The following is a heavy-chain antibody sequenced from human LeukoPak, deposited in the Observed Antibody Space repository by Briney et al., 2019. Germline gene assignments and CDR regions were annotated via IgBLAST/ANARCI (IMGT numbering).Heavy chain of an antibody. D-gene: IGHD6-19*01. CDR3: ARDHGYSSGWYGAYYYYGMDV. CDR2: ISSSSSYI. J-gene: IGHJ6*02. CDR1: GFTFSSYS. V-gene: IGHV3-21*01. Sequence: PGGSLRLSCAASGFTFSSYSMNWVRQAPGKGLEWVSSISSSSSYIYYADSVKGRFTISRDNAKNSLYLQMNSLRAEDTAVYYCARDHGYSSGWYGAYYYYGMDVWGQGTTVTVSS.